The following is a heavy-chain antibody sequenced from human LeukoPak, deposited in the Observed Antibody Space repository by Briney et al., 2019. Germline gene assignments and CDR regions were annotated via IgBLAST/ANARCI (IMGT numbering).Heavy chain of an antibody. Sequence: GRSLRLSCAASGFIFSPYAMSWVRQAPGKGLEWVAGIAGGDDRFYADSVKGRFSISRDNSKNTVDLQMNSLRAEDTAVYYCARSVRGVIPPVDYWGQGTLVTVSS. J-gene: IGHJ4*02. D-gene: IGHD3-10*01. V-gene: IGHV3-23*01. CDR3: ARSVRGVIPPVDY. CDR1: GFIFSPYA. CDR2: IAGGDDR.